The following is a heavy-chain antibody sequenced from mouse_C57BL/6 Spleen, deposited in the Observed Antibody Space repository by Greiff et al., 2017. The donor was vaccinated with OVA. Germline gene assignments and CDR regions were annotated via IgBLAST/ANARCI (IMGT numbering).Heavy chain of an antibody. Sequence: VQLQQSGAELVRPGSSVKLSCKASGYTFTSYWMHWVKQRPIQGLEWIGNIDPSDSETHYNQKFKDKATLTVDKSSSTAYMQLSSLTSEDSAVYYCARLSGYGSSYYFDYWGQGTTLTVSS. D-gene: IGHD1-1*01. V-gene: IGHV1-52*01. CDR3: ARLSGYGSSYYFDY. CDR1: GYTFTSYW. CDR2: IDPSDSET. J-gene: IGHJ2*01.